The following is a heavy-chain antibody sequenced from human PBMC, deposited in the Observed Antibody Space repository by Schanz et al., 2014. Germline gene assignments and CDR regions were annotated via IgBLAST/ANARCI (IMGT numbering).Heavy chain of an antibody. CDR2: INPSGGST. V-gene: IGHV1-46*03. Sequence: QVQLLQSGAEVKKPGASMKVSCKASGYTFTTYYMLWVRQAPGQGLEWMGIINPSGGSTRYGQKFQGRISVTTYTSTSTVYFELSSLRSGDTAVYYCGRGFSRSYIDFWGQGTLITVSS. CDR3: GRGFSRSYIDF. CDR1: GYTFTTYY. J-gene: IGHJ4*02. D-gene: IGHD6-6*01.